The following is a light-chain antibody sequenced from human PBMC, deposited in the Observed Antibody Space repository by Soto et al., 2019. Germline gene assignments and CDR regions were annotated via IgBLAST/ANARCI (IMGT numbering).Light chain of an antibody. CDR2: WAS. CDR1: QSVSATSNSNNY. J-gene: IGKJ4*01. Sequence: DIVMTQSPDSLAVSLGERATITCRSSQSVSATSNSNNYLAWYQQKPGQPPKVLIYWASTRESGVPDRVIGSGSGKDFTLTISRLQAEDVAVYCCQQYLDPLLTFGGGTKVEIK. CDR3: QQYLDPLLT. V-gene: IGKV4-1*01.